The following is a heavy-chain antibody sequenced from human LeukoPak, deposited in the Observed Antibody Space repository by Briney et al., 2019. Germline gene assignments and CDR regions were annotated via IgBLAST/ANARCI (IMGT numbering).Heavy chain of an antibody. CDR1: GDSVSSYY. CDR2: INYSGST. J-gene: IGHJ1*01. V-gene: IGHV4-59*08. CDR3: ANSPRGTEYFHH. Sequence: SETLSLTCTVSGDSVSSYYWSWIRQPPGKGLEWIGYINYSGSTNYNPSLKSRVTISGDTSKDQFSLKLSSVTAADTAVYYCANSPRGTEYFHHWGQGTLVTVSS. D-gene: IGHD4-23*01.